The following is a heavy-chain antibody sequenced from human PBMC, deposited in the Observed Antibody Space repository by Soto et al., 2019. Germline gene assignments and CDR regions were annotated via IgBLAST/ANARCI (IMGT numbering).Heavy chain of an antibody. CDR3: ARDHGYCSSTSCGRNYYYGMDV. CDR2: IWYDGSNK. Sequence: GGSLRLSCAASGFTFSSYGMHWVRQAPGKWLEWVAVIWYDGSNKYYADSVKGRFTISRDNSKNTLYLQMNSLRAEDTAVYYCARDHGYCSSTSCGRNYYYGMDVWGQGXTVTV. V-gene: IGHV3-33*01. CDR1: GFTFSSYG. J-gene: IGHJ6*02. D-gene: IGHD2-2*01.